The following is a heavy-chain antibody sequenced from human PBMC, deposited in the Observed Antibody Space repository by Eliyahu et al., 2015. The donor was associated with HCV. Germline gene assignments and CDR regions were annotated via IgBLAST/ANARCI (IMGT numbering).Heavy chain of an antibody. CDR2: INPNSGGV. D-gene: IGHD6-19*01. V-gene: IGHV1-2*02. J-gene: IGHJ5*02. CDR1: GYTFTGFY. CDR3: AATTGWSS. Sequence: QVQLVQSGAEVKKPGASVKVSCKTSGYTFTGFYMHWVRQAPGQGLEWMGWINPNSGGVQYAQRFEGRVTMTRDTSISTAYMELNRLRSDDTAVYYCAATTGWSSWGQGTLVTVSS.